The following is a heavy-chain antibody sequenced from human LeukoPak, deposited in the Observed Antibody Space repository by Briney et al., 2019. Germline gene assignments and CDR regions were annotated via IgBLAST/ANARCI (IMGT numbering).Heavy chain of an antibody. CDR3: AKDGTSFISYYYDSSGFYDC. D-gene: IGHD3-22*01. V-gene: IGHV3-30*04. Sequence: GGSLRLSCAASGFTFSSYPMHWVRQAPGKGLEWVAAVSDDGTYKYYADSMKGRFTVSRDNSKNTLYLQVNTLRAEDTAVYYCAKDGTSFISYYYDSSGFYDCWGQGTLVTVSS. J-gene: IGHJ4*02. CDR2: VSDDGTYK. CDR1: GFTFSSYP.